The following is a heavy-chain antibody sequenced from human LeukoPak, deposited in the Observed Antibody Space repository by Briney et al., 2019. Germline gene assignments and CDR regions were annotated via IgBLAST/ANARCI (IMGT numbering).Heavy chain of an antibody. CDR2: IYYSGST. CDR3: ARGVGSLVVGYYYYMDV. J-gene: IGHJ6*03. Sequence: PSQTLSLTCTVPGGSISSGDYYWSWIRQPPGKGLEWIGYIYYSGSTYYNPSLKSRVTISVDTSKNQFSLKLSSVTAADTAVYYCARGVGSLVVGYYYYMDVWGKGTTVTVSS. D-gene: IGHD2-2*01. V-gene: IGHV4-30-4*08. CDR1: GGSISSGDYY.